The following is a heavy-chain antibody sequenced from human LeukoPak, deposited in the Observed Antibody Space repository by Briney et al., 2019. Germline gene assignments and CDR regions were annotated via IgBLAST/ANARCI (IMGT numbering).Heavy chain of an antibody. CDR2: INPNSGGT. J-gene: IGHJ4*02. CDR3: ARAAVGYYYGTTLTQFDY. V-gene: IGHV1-2*04. D-gene: IGHD3-10*01. Sequence: GASVKVSCKASGYTFTGYYMHWVRQAPGQGLEWMGWINPNSGGTNYAQKFQGWVTMTRDTSISTAYMELSRLRSDDTAVYYCARAAVGYYYGTTLTQFDYWGQGTLVTVSS. CDR1: GYTFTGYY.